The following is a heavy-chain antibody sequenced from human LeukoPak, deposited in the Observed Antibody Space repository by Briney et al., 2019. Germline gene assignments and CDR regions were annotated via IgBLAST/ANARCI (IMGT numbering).Heavy chain of an antibody. Sequence: SVKVSCKASGGTFSSYAISWVRQAPGQGLEWMGRIIPILGIANYAQKFQGRVTITADKSTSTAYMELSSLRAEDTAVYYCARGLYQNYWGQGTLVTVSS. CDR2: IIPILGIA. CDR1: GGTFSSYA. V-gene: IGHV1-69*04. J-gene: IGHJ4*02. D-gene: IGHD3-10*01. CDR3: ARGLYQNY.